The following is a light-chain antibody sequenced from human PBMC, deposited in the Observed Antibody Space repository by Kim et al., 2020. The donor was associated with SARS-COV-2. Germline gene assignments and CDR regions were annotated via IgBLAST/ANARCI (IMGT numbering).Light chain of an antibody. V-gene: IGLV7-46*01. CDR3: LLYYSGARV. CDR1: TGSVTSNHY. CDR2: DPS. J-gene: IGLJ3*02. Sequence: PGGTVTLPCGSTTGSVTSNHYAFWFQQRPGQAPRTLIYDPSKRHSWTPSRFSGSLRGGEAALTLSGAQPEDEADYYCLLYYSGARVFGGGTQLTVL.